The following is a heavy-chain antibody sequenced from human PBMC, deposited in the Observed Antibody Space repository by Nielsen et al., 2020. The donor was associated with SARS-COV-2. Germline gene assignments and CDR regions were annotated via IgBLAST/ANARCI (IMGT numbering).Heavy chain of an antibody. CDR3: AKDRQYYDILTGYLGGGRFYYYYGMDV. Sequence: GESLKISCAASGFTFRSYAMHWVRQAPGKGLEWVAVISYDGSNKYYADSVKGRFTISRDNSKNTLYLQMNSLRAEDTAVYYCAKDRQYYDILTGYLGGGRFYYYYGMDVWGQGTTVTVSS. V-gene: IGHV3-30-3*01. CDR1: GFTFRSYA. J-gene: IGHJ6*02. D-gene: IGHD3-9*01. CDR2: ISYDGSNK.